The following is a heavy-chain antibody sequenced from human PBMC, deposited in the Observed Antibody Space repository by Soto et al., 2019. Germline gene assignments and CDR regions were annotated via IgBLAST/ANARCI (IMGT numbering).Heavy chain of an antibody. D-gene: IGHD3-3*01. V-gene: IGHV5-10-1*01. J-gene: IGHJ5*02. CDR3: ARPILESENWFDP. Sequence: PGESLKISCKGSGYSFTSYWISWVRQMPGKGLEWMGRIDPSDSYSNYSPSFQGHVTISADKSISTAYLQWSSLKASDTAMYYCARPILESENWFDPWGQGTLVTVSS. CDR1: GYSFTSYW. CDR2: IDPSDSYS.